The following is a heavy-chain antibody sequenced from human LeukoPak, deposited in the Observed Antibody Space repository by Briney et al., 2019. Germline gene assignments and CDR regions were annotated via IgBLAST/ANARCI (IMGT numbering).Heavy chain of an antibody. CDR1: GYRFTSYW. Sequence: GESLKISCQVSGYRFTSYWNGWVRQMPGKGLEWMGFIYPGDSDTRYNPSFQGQVTISADKSTNTAYLQWSSLKASDTAMYYCSRHQGGGTALTDYWGQGTPVTVSS. CDR2: IYPGDSDT. V-gene: IGHV5-51*01. D-gene: IGHD1-1*01. J-gene: IGHJ4*02. CDR3: SRHQGGGTALTDY.